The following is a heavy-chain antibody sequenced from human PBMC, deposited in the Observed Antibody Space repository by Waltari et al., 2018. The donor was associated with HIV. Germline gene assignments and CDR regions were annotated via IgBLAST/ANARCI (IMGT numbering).Heavy chain of an antibody. Sequence: QVQLVQSGAEVKKPGASVKVSCKASGYTFTGYYMHWVRQAPGQGLQWMGRINPNSGGTNYAQKFHGRVTMTMDTSISTVFMELSRLRSDDTAVYYCARGSTNSNTPGDYWGQGTLVTVSS. D-gene: IGHD1-1*01. CDR1: GYTFTGYY. CDR2: INPNSGGT. V-gene: IGHV1-2*06. J-gene: IGHJ4*02. CDR3: ARGSTNSNTPGDY.